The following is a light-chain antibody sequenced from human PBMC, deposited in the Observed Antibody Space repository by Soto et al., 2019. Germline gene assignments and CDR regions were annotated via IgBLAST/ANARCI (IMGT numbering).Light chain of an antibody. V-gene: IGKV3-20*01. CDR1: QSVSSSY. Sequence: EIVLTQSPGTLSLSPGERATLSCRASQSVSSSYLAWYQQKPGQAPRLLIYGASSRATGIPDRFSGSGSGTDFTLTISRLEPEDFGVYYCQQYGSSPLYTFGRGTKLEIK. CDR2: GAS. CDR3: QQYGSSPLYT. J-gene: IGKJ2*01.